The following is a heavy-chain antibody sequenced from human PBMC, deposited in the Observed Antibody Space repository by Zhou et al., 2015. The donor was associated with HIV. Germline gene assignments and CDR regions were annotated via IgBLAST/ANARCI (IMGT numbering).Heavy chain of an antibody. CDR3: ASDWHYVVGFDY. CDR1: GFPVSSNY. J-gene: IGHJ4*02. V-gene: IGHV3-66*03. D-gene: IGHD1-7*01. Sequence: EVQLVESGGGLIQPGRSLRLSCAASGFPVSSNYMSWVRQAPGKGLEWVSILYSGGDTYYADSVKGRFTISRDLSTNTLYLQMDSLRVEDTALYYCASDWHYVVGFDYWGRGTLGHRLL. CDR2: LYSGGDT.